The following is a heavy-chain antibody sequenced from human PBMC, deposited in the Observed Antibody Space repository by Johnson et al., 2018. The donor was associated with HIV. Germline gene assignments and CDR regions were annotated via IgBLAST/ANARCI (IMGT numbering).Heavy chain of an antibody. Sequence: VQLVESGGGLIRPGGSLRLSCAASGFAVNSNYMTWVRQAPGKGLEWVSLIYSGGSTYYADSVKGRFTISRDNSKNMLYLQMNNLRAEDTAVYFCAREIRGYTYGSWYAFDIWGQGTMVTVSS. J-gene: IGHJ3*02. D-gene: IGHD5-18*01. CDR1: GFAVNSNY. CDR3: AREIRGYTYGSWYAFDI. V-gene: IGHV3-53*01. CDR2: IYSGGST.